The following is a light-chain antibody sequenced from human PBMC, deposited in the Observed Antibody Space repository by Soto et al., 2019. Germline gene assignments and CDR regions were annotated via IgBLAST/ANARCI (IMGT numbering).Light chain of an antibody. CDR3: QQSYSTPRT. CDR2: AAS. V-gene: IGKV1-39*01. J-gene: IGKJ4*01. Sequence: DIQMTQSPSSLSASVGDRVTITCRASQSISSYLNWYQQKPGEAPKLLIYAASSLQSGVPSRFSGSGSGTDFTLTISSLQPEDFATYYCQQSYSTPRTFGGGTNVEIK. CDR1: QSISSY.